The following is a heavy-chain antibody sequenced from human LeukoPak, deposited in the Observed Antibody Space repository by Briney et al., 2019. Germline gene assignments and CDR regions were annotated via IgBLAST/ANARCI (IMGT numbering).Heavy chain of an antibody. Sequence: GGSLRLSCAASGFTFSSYEMNWVRQAPGKGLEWVSYISSSGSTIYYVDSVKGRFTISRDNAKNSLYLQMNSLRAEDTAVYYCARELTPYYYMDVWGKGTTVTIS. D-gene: IGHD2-15*01. J-gene: IGHJ6*03. CDR1: GFTFSSYE. CDR2: ISSSGSTI. V-gene: IGHV3-48*03. CDR3: ARELTPYYYMDV.